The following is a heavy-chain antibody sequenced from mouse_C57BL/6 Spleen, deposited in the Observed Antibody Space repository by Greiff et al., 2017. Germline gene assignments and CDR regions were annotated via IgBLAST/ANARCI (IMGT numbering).Heavy chain of an antibody. J-gene: IGHJ4*01. CDR1: GFTFSDYY. CDR2: ISNGGGST. D-gene: IGHD3-1*01. V-gene: IGHV5-12*01. CDR3: TREGSGWIDY. Sequence: EVKLVESGGGLVQPGGSLKLSCAASGFTFSDYYMYWVRQTPEKRLEWVAYISNGGGSTYYPDTVKGRFTITRDNAKNTLYLQMSRLKSEDTAMYYCTREGSGWIDYWGQGTLVTVSA.